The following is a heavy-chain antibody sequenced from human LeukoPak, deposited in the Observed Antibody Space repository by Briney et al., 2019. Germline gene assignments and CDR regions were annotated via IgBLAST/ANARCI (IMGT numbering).Heavy chain of an antibody. V-gene: IGHV4-4*07. CDR2: IYTSGST. CDR1: GYSISSYY. J-gene: IGHJ4*02. CDR3: ARVYYSWFGETYFDY. D-gene: IGHD3-10*01. Sequence: SETLSLTCTVSGYSISSYYWSWIRQPAGKGLEWIGRIYTSGSTNYNPSLKSRVTMSVDTSKNQFSLKLSSVTAADTAVYYCARVYYSWFGETYFDYWGQGTLVTVSS.